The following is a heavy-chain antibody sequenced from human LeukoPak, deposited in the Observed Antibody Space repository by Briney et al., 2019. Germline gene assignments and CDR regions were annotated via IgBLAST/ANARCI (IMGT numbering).Heavy chain of an antibody. CDR3: ARELHNNAAREGAFDI. J-gene: IGHJ3*02. D-gene: IGHD2-8*01. V-gene: IGHV3-30-3*01. CDR2: ISFDGGNK. CDR1: GFTFNTYA. Sequence: PGGSLRLSCAASGFTFNTYALHWVRQAPGKGLEWVTIISFDGGNKYYADSVKGRFTISRDNSKNTLYLQMNSLRAEDTAVYYCARELHNNAAREGAFDIWGQGTLVTVSS.